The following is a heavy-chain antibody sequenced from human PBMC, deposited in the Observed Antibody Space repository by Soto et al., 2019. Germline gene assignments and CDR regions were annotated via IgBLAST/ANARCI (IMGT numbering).Heavy chain of an antibody. Sequence: PSDTLSLTCTVSGGSIGSYYWSWIRQPPGKGLEWIGYIYYSGSTNYNPSLKSRVTISVDTSKNQFSLKLSSVTAADTTVYYCARDPFGIYSGYDYRSYYYYYGMDVWGQGTTVTVSS. J-gene: IGHJ6*02. V-gene: IGHV4-59*01. CDR3: ARDPFGIYSGYDYRSYYYYYGMDV. CDR2: IYYSGST. CDR1: GGSIGSYY. D-gene: IGHD5-12*01.